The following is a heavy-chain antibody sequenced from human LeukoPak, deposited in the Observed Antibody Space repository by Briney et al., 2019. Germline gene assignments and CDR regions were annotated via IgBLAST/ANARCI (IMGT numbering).Heavy chain of an antibody. CDR3: ARGPYKYDSSGCFDY. J-gene: IGHJ4*02. V-gene: IGHV4-61*02. CDR2: IYTSGST. Sequence: PSETLSLTCTVPGDSISSGDYYWSWIRQPAGKGLEWIGRIYTSGSTNYNPSLKSRVTTSVDTSKNQFSLKLSSVTAADTAVYYCARGPYKYDSSGCFDYWGQGTLVTVSS. CDR1: GDSISSGDYY. D-gene: IGHD3-22*01.